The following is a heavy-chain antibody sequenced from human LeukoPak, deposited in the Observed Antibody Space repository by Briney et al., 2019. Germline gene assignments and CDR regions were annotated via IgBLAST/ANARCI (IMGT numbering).Heavy chain of an antibody. Sequence: SETLSLTCAVYGGSFSGYYWSWIRQPPGKGLEWIGEINRSGSTNYNPSLKSRVTISVDTSKNQFSLKLSSVTAADTAVYYCARGRGYGGKYFDYWGQGTLVTVSS. CDR1: GGSFSGYY. J-gene: IGHJ4*02. V-gene: IGHV4-34*01. CDR2: INRSGST. CDR3: ARGRGYGGKYFDY. D-gene: IGHD4-23*01.